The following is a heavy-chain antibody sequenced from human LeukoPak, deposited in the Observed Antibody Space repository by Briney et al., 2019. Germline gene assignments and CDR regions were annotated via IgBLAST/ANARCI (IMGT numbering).Heavy chain of an antibody. CDR1: GFTFRSYA. Sequence: TGGSLRLSCAASGFTFRSYAMSWVGQAPGMGLEWVSAISGSGGSTYYVDSVKGRFTISRDNSKNTLYLQMNSLRAEDTAVYYCAKYFGSSGYYEPFDYWGQGTLVTVSS. CDR2: ISGSGGST. J-gene: IGHJ4*02. CDR3: AKYFGSSGYYEPFDY. D-gene: IGHD3-22*01. V-gene: IGHV3-23*01.